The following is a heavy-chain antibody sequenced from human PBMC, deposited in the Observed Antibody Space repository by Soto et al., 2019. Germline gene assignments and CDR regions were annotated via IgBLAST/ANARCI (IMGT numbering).Heavy chain of an antibody. D-gene: IGHD4-17*01. J-gene: IGHJ4*02. CDR1: GFTFSSYA. Sequence: QVQLVESGGGVVQPGRSLRLSCAASGFTFSSYAMQWVRQAPGKGLEWVAVISYDGSNKYYADSVKGRFTISRDNSKNTLYLQMNSLRAEDTAVYYCASTSSTVYWGQGTLVTVSS. CDR3: ASTSSTVY. V-gene: IGHV3-30-3*01. CDR2: ISYDGSNK.